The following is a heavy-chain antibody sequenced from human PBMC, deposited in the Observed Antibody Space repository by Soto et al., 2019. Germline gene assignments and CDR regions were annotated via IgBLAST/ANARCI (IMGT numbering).Heavy chain of an antibody. CDR1: GGSLSSYY. J-gene: IGHJ4*02. CDR3: ASYGDYRDY. Sequence: SGTLSLTCTVSGGSLSSYYWSWIPQPPGKGLEWIGYIYYSGSTNYNPSLKSRVTISVDTSKNQFSLKLSSVTAADTAVYYCASYGDYRDYWGQGTLVTVSS. V-gene: IGHV4-59*01. D-gene: IGHD4-17*01. CDR2: IYYSGST.